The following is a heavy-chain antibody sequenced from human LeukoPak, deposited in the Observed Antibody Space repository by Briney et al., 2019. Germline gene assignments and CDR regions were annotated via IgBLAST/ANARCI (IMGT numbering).Heavy chain of an antibody. CDR2: ISYDGSNK. V-gene: IGHV3-30*18. D-gene: IGHD2-15*01. Sequence: GGSLRLSCAASGFTFSSYGMHWVRQAPGKGLEWVAVISYDGSNKYYADSVKGRFTISRDNSKNTLYLQMNSLRAEDTAVYYCAKSHRMYYYYYMDVWGKGTTVTISS. J-gene: IGHJ6*03. CDR1: GFTFSSYG. CDR3: AKSHRMYYYYYMDV.